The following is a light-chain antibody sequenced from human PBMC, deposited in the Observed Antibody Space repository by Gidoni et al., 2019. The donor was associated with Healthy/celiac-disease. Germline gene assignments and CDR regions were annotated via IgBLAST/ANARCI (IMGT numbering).Light chain of an antibody. CDR3: QQYGSFSWT. V-gene: IGKV3-20*01. CDR1: QSVSSSY. J-gene: IGKJ1*01. CDR2: GAS. Sequence: EIVLTQSPGTLSLSPGERATLSCRASQSVSSSYLAWYQQKPGQAPRLLIYGASSRATGIPDFTLTISRLEPEDFAVYYCQQYGSFSWTFGQXTKVEIK.